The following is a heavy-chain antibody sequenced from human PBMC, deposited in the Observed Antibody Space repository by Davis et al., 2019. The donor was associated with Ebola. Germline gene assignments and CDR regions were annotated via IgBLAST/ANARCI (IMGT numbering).Heavy chain of an antibody. V-gene: IGHV5-51*01. CDR2: IYPGDSDT. D-gene: IGHD3-22*01. CDR1: GFTFSNFW. J-gene: IGHJ4*02. Sequence: GESLKISCAGSGFTFSNFWIGWMRQLPGKGLEWMGTIYPGDSDTRYSPSFEGQVTISVDRSISTAYLQWSSLKASDSAMYYCAKQESLYGSSDYWGQGTLVTVSS. CDR3: AKQESLYGSSDY.